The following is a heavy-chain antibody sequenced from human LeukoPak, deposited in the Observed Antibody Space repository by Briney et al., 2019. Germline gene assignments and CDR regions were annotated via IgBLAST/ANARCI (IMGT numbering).Heavy chain of an antibody. V-gene: IGHV5-51*01. J-gene: IGHJ6*03. D-gene: IGHD2-15*01. CDR1: GYSFTSYW. CDR3: ARHKGSPYYYYYMDV. Sequence: GESLKTPCQGSGYSFTSYWIGWVRQPPGKGLEWMGIIYPGDSDTRYTPSFQGQVTISAYKSISTAYLQWSSLKATDAATYDCARHKGSPYYYYYMDVWGKGTTVTVSS. CDR2: IYPGDSDT.